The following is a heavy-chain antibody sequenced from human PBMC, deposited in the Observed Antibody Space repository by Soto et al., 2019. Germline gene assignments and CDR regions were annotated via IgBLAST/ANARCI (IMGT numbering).Heavy chain of an antibody. CDR2: IIPIFGTA. V-gene: IGHV1-69*13. CDR1: GGTLSSYA. Sequence: GASVKVSCKASGGTLSSYAISWVRQAPGQGLEWMGGIIPIFGTANYAQKFQGRVTITADESTSTAYMELSSLRSEDTAVYYCASGRGYSYGYGYYYYGMDVWGQGTTVTVSS. J-gene: IGHJ6*02. D-gene: IGHD5-18*01. CDR3: ASGRGYSYGYGYYYYGMDV.